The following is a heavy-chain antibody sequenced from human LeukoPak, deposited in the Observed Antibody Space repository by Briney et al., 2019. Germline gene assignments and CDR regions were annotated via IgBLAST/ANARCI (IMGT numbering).Heavy chain of an antibody. CDR3: ALTKRGSSSAPFDY. J-gene: IGHJ4*02. V-gene: IGHV5-51*01. CDR2: IYPGDSDT. D-gene: IGHD6-6*01. CDR1: GYSFTTYW. Sequence: GESLKISCKVSGYSFTTYWIGWVRQMPGKGLEWMGIIYPGDSDTKYSPSFQGQVTISADKSISTAYLQWSSLKASDTAMYYCALTKRGSSSAPFDYWGQGTLVTVSS.